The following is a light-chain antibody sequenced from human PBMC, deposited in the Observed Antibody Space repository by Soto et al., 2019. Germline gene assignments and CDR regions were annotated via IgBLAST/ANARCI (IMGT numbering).Light chain of an antibody. V-gene: IGLV2-14*01. J-gene: IGLJ1*01. Sequence: QSALTQPASVSGSPGQSITISCTGTSSDVGGYNYVSWYQQHPGKAPKLMIYEVSNRPSGVSNRFSGSKSGNTASLTISGLQAEDEADYYCSSYTSRSPRVFGTGTKVTVL. CDR1: SSDVGGYNY. CDR2: EVS. CDR3: SSYTSRSPRV.